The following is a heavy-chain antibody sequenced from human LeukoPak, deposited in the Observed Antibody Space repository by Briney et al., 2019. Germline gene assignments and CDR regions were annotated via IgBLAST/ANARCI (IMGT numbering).Heavy chain of an antibody. V-gene: IGHV3-30*18. CDR3: AKSFPGTGAFDI. CDR2: ISYDGSNK. J-gene: IGHJ3*02. Sequence: GGSLRLSCAASGFTFSSYGMHWVRQAPGKGLEWVAVISYDGSNKYYADSVKGRFTISRDNSKNTLYLQVNSLRAEDTAVYYCAKSFPGTGAFDIWGQGTMGTVSS. D-gene: IGHD1-1*01. CDR1: GFTFSSYG.